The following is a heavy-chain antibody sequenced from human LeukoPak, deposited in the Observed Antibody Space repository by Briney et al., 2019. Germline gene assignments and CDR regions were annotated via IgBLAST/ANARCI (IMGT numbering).Heavy chain of an antibody. CDR1: GGTSSSYA. V-gene: IGHV1-69*04. CDR3: ASQSGDNTFGGVIAPYYFDY. CDR2: IIPILGIA. Sequence: ASVKVSCKASGGTSSSYAISWVRQAPGQGLEWMGRIIPILGIANYAQKFQGRVTITADKSTSTAYMELSSLRSEDTAVYYCASQSGDNTFGGVIAPYYFDYWGQGTLVTVSS. J-gene: IGHJ4*02. D-gene: IGHD3-16*02.